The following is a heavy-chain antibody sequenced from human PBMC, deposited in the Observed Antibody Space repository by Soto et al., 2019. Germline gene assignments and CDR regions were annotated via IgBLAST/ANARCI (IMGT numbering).Heavy chain of an antibody. CDR2: MSYDETKK. CDR1: GFSISSYA. J-gene: IGHJ4*02. V-gene: IGHV3-30*18. CDR3: AKDRRDGDFMHILVVDF. Sequence: QVQLVESGGGVVQPGGSLRLSCATSGFSISSYAMHWVRQAPGKGLEWVALMSYDETKKYYADSVKGRFTISRDTSKNTLFLQMNNLRVDDTAVYYCAKDRRDGDFMHILVVDFWGQGALVTVSS. D-gene: IGHD3-22*01.